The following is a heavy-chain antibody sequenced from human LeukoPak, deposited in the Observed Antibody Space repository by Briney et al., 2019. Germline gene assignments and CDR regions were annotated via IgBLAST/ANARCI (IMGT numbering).Heavy chain of an antibody. D-gene: IGHD5-12*01. J-gene: IGHJ4*02. Sequence: GGSLRLSCAASGFTFSSYSMNWVRQAPGKGLEWVSSISSSSSYICYADSVKGRFTISRDNAKDSLYLQMNSLRAEDTAVYYCARDPGSGYEEHFDYWGQGTLVTVSS. CDR1: GFTFSSYS. CDR3: ARDPGSGYEEHFDY. CDR2: ISSSSSYI. V-gene: IGHV3-21*04.